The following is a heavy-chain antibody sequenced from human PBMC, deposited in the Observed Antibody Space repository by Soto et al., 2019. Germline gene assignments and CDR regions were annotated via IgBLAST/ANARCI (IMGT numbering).Heavy chain of an antibody. D-gene: IGHD2-15*01. Sequence: PVGSLRLSCAASGFTFSDYYMSWIRQAPGKGLEWVSYISSSGSTIYYADSVKGRFTISRDNAKNSLYLQMNSLRAEDTAVYYCTSHGRVRWYNWFDPWGQGTTVTVSS. V-gene: IGHV3-11*01. CDR3: TSHGRVRWYNWFDP. CDR2: ISSSGSTI. J-gene: IGHJ5*01. CDR1: GFTFSDYY.